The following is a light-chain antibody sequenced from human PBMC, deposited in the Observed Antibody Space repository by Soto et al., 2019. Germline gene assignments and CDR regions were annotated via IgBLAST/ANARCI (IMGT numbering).Light chain of an antibody. Sequence: LTQPASVSGSPGQSIAISCTGTTIDVGGYNYVSWYQQHPGKVPKLLIHEVSNRPSGVSNRFSGSKSGNTASLTISGLQAEDEADYYCLSKTSTISYVFXTGTKATVL. CDR3: LSKTSTISYV. CDR2: EVS. V-gene: IGLV2-14*01. J-gene: IGLJ1*01. CDR1: TIDVGGYNY.